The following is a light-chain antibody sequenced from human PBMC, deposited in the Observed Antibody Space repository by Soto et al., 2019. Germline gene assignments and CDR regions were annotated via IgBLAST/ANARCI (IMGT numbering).Light chain of an antibody. CDR2: AAS. V-gene: IGKV1-27*01. CDR3: QQYHSTPFT. J-gene: IGKJ3*01. CDR1: QGISNY. Sequence: DIQMTHSPSSLSAFVGDIVTFTCGASQGISNYLAWYHQKPGKVPKLLVYAASTLQSGVPSRFSGSGSGTEFTLTIRSLQPEDVGTYYCQQYHSTPFTFGPGTKVDIK.